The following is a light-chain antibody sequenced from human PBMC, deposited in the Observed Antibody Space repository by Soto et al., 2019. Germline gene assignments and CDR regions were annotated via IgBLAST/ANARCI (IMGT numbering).Light chain of an antibody. V-gene: IGLV2-14*01. J-gene: IGLJ2*01. CDR3: SSYTTSNTPVV. CDR1: SSDVGAYDY. CDR2: EVS. Sequence: QSALTQPASVSGSPGQSITISCTGTSSDVGAYDYVSWYQQHPGKAPKLMIYEVSNRPSGVSNRFSGSKSGNTASLTISGLQAEDEADYSCSSYTTSNTPVVIGGGTKLTVL.